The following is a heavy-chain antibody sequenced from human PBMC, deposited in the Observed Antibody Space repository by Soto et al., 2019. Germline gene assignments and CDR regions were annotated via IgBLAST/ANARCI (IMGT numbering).Heavy chain of an antibody. CDR1: GFIFSNYG. Sequence: GGSLRLSCAASGFIFSNYGMSWVRQAPGKGLEWVSGISGSGGRTYNADSVKGRFTISRDNSKNTMYMQMSSLRAEDTAVYYFSKKSTDSSGYFYYWGQGSLVPVSS. CDR3: SKKSTDSSGYFYY. J-gene: IGHJ4*02. CDR2: ISGSGGRT. D-gene: IGHD2-2*01. V-gene: IGHV3-23*01.